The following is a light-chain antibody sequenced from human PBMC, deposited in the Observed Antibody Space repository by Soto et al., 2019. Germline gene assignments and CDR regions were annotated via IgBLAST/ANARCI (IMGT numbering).Light chain of an antibody. CDR2: GAS. CDR1: QSVSSD. J-gene: IGKJ1*01. Sequence: AQSPATLSLFPGKIATLSCRASQSVSSDLAWYQQKPGQAPRLLTYGASTRATGIPARFSGSGSGTEFTLTISSLQSEDFAVYYCQQYNKWPWTFGQGTKVDIK. CDR3: QQYNKWPWT. V-gene: IGKV3-15*01.